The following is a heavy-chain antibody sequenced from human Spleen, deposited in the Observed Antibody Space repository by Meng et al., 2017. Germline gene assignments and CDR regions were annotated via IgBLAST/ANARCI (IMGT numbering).Heavy chain of an antibody. CDR3: ARGVTTFDY. CDR2: TYYRSKWYN. CDR1: GDSVSSNIGA. Sequence: QVQLQHSGPGLVNPSQTPSLTCAISGDSVSSNIGAWNWIRQSPSRGLEWLGRTYYRSKWYNEYAVSVKSRITINPDTSKNQLSLQLSSVTPEDTAVYYCARGVTTFDYWGQGTLVTVSS. J-gene: IGHJ4*02. D-gene: IGHD4-17*01. V-gene: IGHV6-1*01.